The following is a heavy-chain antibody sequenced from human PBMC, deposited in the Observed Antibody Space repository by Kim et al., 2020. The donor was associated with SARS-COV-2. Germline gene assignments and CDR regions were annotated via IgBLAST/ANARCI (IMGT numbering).Heavy chain of an antibody. J-gene: IGHJ5*02. Sequence: GGSLRLSCAASGFTFSNYATNWVRQAPGKGLEWVSTIVRSGSSTYYADSVKGRSTISRDNSKNTLYLQMDSLRAEDTAVYYCAKGFNVFDPWGQGTLVTV. CDR3: AKGFNVFDP. V-gene: IGHV3-23*05. D-gene: IGHD2-8*01. CDR1: GFTFSNYA. CDR2: IVRSGSST.